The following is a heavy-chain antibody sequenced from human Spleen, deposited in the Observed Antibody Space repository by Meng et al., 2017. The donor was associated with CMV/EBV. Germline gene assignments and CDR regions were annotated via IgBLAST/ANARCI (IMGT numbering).Heavy chain of an antibody. J-gene: IGHJ3*02. Sequence: GGSLRLSCVASGFSFNDYWIHWVRQAPGKGLMWVSRMRSDGSLTVYADSVKGRFTISRDNSKNTLYLQMHSLRAEDTAVYYCAKGDSYDFWSDHHDEFDIWGQGTMVTVSS. V-gene: IGHV3-74*01. CDR3: AKGDSYDFWSDHHDEFDI. D-gene: IGHD3-3*01. CDR1: GFSFNDYW. CDR2: MRSDGSLT.